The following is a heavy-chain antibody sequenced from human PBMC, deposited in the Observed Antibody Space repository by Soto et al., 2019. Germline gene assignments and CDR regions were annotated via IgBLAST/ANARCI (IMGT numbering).Heavy chain of an antibody. CDR1: GLTFSSYS. J-gene: IGHJ5*02. CDR3: AREYCSSTSCLNWFDP. V-gene: IGHV3-48*01. Sequence: GGSMRLSCAASGLTFSSYSMNWVRKEQGKGLEWVSYISSSSSTIYYADSVKGRFTISRDNAKNSLYLQMNSLRAEDTAVYYCAREYCSSTSCLNWFDPWGQGTLVTVSS. CDR2: ISSSSSTI. D-gene: IGHD2-2*01.